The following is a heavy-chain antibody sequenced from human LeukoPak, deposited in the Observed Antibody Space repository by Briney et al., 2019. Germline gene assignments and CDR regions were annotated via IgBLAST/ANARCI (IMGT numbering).Heavy chain of an antibody. CDR1: GFTFSSYS. CDR2: ISSSSSYI. J-gene: IGHJ4*02. D-gene: IGHD3-16*01. CDR3: AKFSYDYDYVWGSFDRPEPYDY. Sequence: GGSLRLSCAASGFTFSSYSMNWVRQAPGKGLEWVSSISSSSSYIYYADSVKGRFTISRDNSKNTLYLQMNSLRAEDTAVYYCAKFSYDYDYVWGSFDRPEPYDYWGQGTLVTVSS. V-gene: IGHV3-21*04.